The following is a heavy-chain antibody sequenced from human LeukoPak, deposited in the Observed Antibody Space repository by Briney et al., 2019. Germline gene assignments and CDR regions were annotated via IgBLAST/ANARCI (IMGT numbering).Heavy chain of an antibody. CDR3: ARQSKTYYDILTGYYYPDAFDI. Sequence: GESLKISCKGSGYSFTSYWIGWVRQMPGKGLEWMGIIYPGDSDTRYSPSFQGQVTISADKSISTAYLQWSSLKASDTAMYYCARQSKTYYDILTGYYYPDAFDIWGQGTMVTVSS. V-gene: IGHV5-51*01. CDR1: GYSFTSYW. D-gene: IGHD3-9*01. J-gene: IGHJ3*02. CDR2: IYPGDSDT.